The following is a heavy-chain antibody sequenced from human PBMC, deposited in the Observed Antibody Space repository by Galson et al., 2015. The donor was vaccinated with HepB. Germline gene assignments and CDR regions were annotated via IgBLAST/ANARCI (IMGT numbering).Heavy chain of an antibody. Sequence: SLRLSCAASGFTFSLHGMHWVRQAPGKGLDWVAVISYDGRNKYYADSVKGRFTISRDNSKDMVYLQMNSLRAEDTGVYYCAKGYLYYYGSGSLWGQGTLVTVSS. CDR3: AKGYLYYYGSGSL. J-gene: IGHJ4*02. CDR2: ISYDGRNK. D-gene: IGHD3-10*01. V-gene: IGHV3-30*18. CDR1: GFTFSLHG.